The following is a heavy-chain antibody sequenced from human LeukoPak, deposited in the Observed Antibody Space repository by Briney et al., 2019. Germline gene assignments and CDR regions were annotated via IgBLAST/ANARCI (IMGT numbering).Heavy chain of an antibody. V-gene: IGHV3-11*06. CDR2: ISGRGNYV. CDR1: GFTFSDYF. D-gene: IGHD3-3*01. CDR3: ARDVTYDFWSGYYTDYYYYGMDV. Sequence: GGSLRLSCAASGFTFSDYFMSWVRQAPGKGLEWLSYISGRGNYVDYAESLKGRITISRDNAKNSLYLQMNSLRAEDTAVYYRARDVTYDFWSGYYTDYYYYGMDVWGQGTTVTVSS. J-gene: IGHJ6*02.